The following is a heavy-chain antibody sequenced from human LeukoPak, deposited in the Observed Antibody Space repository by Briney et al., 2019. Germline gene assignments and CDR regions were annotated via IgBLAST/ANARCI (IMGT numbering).Heavy chain of an antibody. CDR2: VNPNSGGT. CDR1: GYTFTGYY. CDR3: ARTLQDARGFGMDV. D-gene: IGHD2-8*01. V-gene: IGHV1-2*02. J-gene: IGHJ6*02. Sequence: ASVKVSCKASGYTFTGYYMHWVRQAPGQGLEWMGWVNPNSGGTNYAQKFQGRVTMTRDTSISTAYMELSRLRSDDTAVYYCARTLQDARGFGMDVWGQGTTVTVSS.